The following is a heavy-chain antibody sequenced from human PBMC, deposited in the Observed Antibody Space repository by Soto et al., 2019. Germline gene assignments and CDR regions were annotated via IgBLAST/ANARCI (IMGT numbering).Heavy chain of an antibody. CDR1: GASITSGGYY. CDR2: IYYSGST. CDR3: TRSIQH. J-gene: IGHJ1*01. Sequence: QVQLQESGPGLVKPSQTLSLTCTVSGASITSGGYYWSWIRQHPGKRLEWIGYIYYSGSTYYNPSLQSRVTISVDTSKTQFSLTLSSVTAADTAVYYCTRSIQHWGQGTLVTVSS. V-gene: IGHV4-31*03.